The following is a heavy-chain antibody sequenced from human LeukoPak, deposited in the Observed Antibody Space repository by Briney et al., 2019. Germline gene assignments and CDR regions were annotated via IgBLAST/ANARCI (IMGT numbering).Heavy chain of an antibody. Sequence: GGSLRLSCAASGFTFSSYGMHWVRQAPGKGLEWVAVISYDGSNKYYADSVKGRFTISRDNSKNTLYLQMNSLRAEDTAVYYCAKEGGLGSDFNWFDPWGQGTLVTVSS. CDR1: GFTFSSYG. V-gene: IGHV3-30*18. CDR2: ISYDGSNK. D-gene: IGHD2-21*02. J-gene: IGHJ5*02. CDR3: AKEGGLGSDFNWFDP.